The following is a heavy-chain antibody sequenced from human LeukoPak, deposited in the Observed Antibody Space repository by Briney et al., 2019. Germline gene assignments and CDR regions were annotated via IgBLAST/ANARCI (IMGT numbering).Heavy chain of an antibody. D-gene: IGHD6-13*01. Sequence: GASVKVSCMASGGTFSSYAISWVRQAPGQGLEWMGGIIPIFGTANYAQKFQGRVTITADESTSTAYMELSSLRSEDTAVYYCAREDSSSGYFDYWGQGTLVTVSS. V-gene: IGHV1-69*13. CDR3: AREDSSSGYFDY. J-gene: IGHJ4*02. CDR1: GGTFSSYA. CDR2: IIPIFGTA.